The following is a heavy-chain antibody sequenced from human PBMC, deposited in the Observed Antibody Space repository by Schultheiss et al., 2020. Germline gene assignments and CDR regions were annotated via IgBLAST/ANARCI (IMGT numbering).Heavy chain of an antibody. Sequence: SETLSLTCTVSGGSISSSSDYWSWIRQHPGKGLEWIGEINHSGTTNYNPSLRSRVTISVDTSKNQFSLKLSSVTAADTAVYYCARVGATVIDYWGQGTLVTVSS. J-gene: IGHJ4*02. V-gene: IGHV4-39*07. CDR3: ARVGATVIDY. CDR1: GGSISSSSDY. D-gene: IGHD1-26*01. CDR2: INHSGTT.